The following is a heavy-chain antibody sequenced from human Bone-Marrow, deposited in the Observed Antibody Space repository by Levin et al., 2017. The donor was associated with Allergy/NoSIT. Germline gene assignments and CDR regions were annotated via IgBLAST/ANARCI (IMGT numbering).Heavy chain of an antibody. J-gene: IGHJ5*01. CDR3: VRDSEALRWDS. V-gene: IGHV3-74*01. Sequence: GGSLRLSCAASGFTFSNYWMHWVRQVPGKGLVWVSHVHSDGTTTTYADSVKGRFTISRDNAKNTLYLQMNSLRVEDTAVYFCVRDSEALRWDSWGQGTLVTVSS. CDR1: GFTFSNYW. CDR2: VHSDGTTT. D-gene: IGHD4-23*01.